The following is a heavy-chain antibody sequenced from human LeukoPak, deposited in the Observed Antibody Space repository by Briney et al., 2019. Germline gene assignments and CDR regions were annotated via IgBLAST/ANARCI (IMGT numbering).Heavy chain of an antibody. D-gene: IGHD3-3*01. CDR1: GFTFSNHG. Sequence: GGSLRLSCVASGFTFSNHGMSWVRQDPGKGLELVSSISANSVYTYYAASVKGRFTISRDNSKNTLFLQMNNMGAEDTAIYFCAKIGVTGSWFFDLWGRGTLLSVSS. CDR2: ISANSVYT. CDR3: AKIGVTGSWFFDL. J-gene: IGHJ2*01. V-gene: IGHV3-23*01.